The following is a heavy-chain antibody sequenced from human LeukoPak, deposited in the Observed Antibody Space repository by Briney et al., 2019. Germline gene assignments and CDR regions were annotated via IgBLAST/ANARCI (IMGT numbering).Heavy chain of an antibody. Sequence: PSETLSLTCTVSGQSLDSTYYWAWIRQPPGKWLEWIGSTSQRGSTYYKPSLKSRLAISVDTSKNQFSLKLSSVTAADTAVYYCARLPSGQGGYYYYYYMDVWGKGTTVTVSS. J-gene: IGHJ6*03. CDR1: GQSLDSTYY. CDR2: TSQRGST. V-gene: IGHV4-38-2*02. D-gene: IGHD2-15*01. CDR3: ARLPSGQGGYYYYYYMDV.